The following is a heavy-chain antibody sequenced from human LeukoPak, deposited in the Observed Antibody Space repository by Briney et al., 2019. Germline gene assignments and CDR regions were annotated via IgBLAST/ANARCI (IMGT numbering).Heavy chain of an antibody. J-gene: IGHJ4*02. Sequence: SQTLSPTCTVSGGSISSGSYYWSWIRQPAGKGLEWIGRIYTSGSTNYNPSLKSRVTISIDTSKNKFSLKLSSVTAADTAVYYCARERDGYNSLRYFDYWGQGTLVTVSS. CDR1: GGSISSGSYY. CDR3: ARERDGYNSLRYFDY. CDR2: IYTSGST. D-gene: IGHD5-24*01. V-gene: IGHV4-61*02.